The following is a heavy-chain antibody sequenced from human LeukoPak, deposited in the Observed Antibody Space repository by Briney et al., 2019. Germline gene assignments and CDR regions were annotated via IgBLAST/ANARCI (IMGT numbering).Heavy chain of an antibody. CDR3: ARAAGCGGDCYYFDY. J-gene: IGHJ4*02. CDR2: TNHSGST. CDR1: GGSFSGYY. D-gene: IGHD2-21*02. Sequence: SETLSLTCAVYGGSFSGYYWSWIRQPPGKGLEWIGETNHSGSTNYNPSLKSRVIISVDTSKNQFSLKLSSVTAADTAVYYCARAAGCGGDCYYFDYWGQGTLVTVSS. V-gene: IGHV4-34*01.